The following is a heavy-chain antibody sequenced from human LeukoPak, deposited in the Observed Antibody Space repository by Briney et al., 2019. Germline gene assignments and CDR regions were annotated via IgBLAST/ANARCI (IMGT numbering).Heavy chain of an antibody. CDR2: IKSKANSYET. CDR1: GFTFSDSA. CDR3: IRRGGAEGY. J-gene: IGHJ4*02. V-gene: IGHV3-73*01. D-gene: IGHD3-16*01. Sequence: PGGSLRLSCAASGFTFSDSAIYWVRQASGKGLEWVGRIKSKANSYETAYGASVKGRFIVSRDDSKNTAFLQVNSLKTEDTAIYYSIRRGGAEGYWGPVALVTVSS.